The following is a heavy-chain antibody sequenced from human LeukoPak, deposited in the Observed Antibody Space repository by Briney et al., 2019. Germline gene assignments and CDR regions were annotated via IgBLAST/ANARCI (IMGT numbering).Heavy chain of an antibody. Sequence: GRSLRLSCAASGFTFSSYAMHWVRQAPGKGLEWVAVISYDGSNKYYADSVKGRFTISRDNSKNTLYLQMNSLRAEDTAVYYCARAVRWLANPLDYWGQGTLVTVSS. CDR1: GFTFSSYA. CDR3: ARAVRWLANPLDY. V-gene: IGHV3-30*04. D-gene: IGHD6-19*01. CDR2: ISYDGSNK. J-gene: IGHJ4*02.